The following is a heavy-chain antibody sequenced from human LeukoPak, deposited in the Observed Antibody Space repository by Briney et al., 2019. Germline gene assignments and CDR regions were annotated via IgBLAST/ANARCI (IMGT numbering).Heavy chain of an antibody. V-gene: IGHV4-34*01. CDR3: ARGATISETGYFDF. Sequence: SETLSLTCAVYGGSFSRYYWSWIRQSPGKGLEWIAEIDHRGGINYNPSVKSRVTISVDTSKNQFSLKVRSLSAADTAVYYCARGATISETGYFDFWGQGTLVTVSS. CDR2: IDHRGGI. CDR1: GGSFSRYY. J-gene: IGHJ4*03. D-gene: IGHD5-24*01.